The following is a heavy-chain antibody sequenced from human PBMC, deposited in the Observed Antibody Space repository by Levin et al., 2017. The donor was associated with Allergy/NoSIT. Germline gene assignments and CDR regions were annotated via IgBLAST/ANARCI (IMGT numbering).Heavy chain of an antibody. CDR3: ARQYSSGWYGSDDAFDI. J-gene: IGHJ3*02. V-gene: IGHV3-21*01. D-gene: IGHD6-19*01. CDR2: ISSSSSYI. Sequence: GESLKISCAASGFTFSSYSMNWVRQAPGKGLEWVSSISSSSSYIYYADSVKGRFTISRDNAKNSLYLQMNSLRAEDTAVYYCARQYSSGWYGSDDAFDIWGQGTMVTVSS. CDR1: GFTFSSYS.